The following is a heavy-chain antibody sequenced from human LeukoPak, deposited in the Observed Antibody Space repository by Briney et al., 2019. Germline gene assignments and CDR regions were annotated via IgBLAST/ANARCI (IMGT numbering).Heavy chain of an antibody. J-gene: IGHJ5*02. CDR1: GFTFSDYY. CDR2: INHSGST. D-gene: IGHD3-22*01. V-gene: IGHV4-34*01. Sequence: GSLRLSCAASGFTFSDYYMSWIRQPPGKGLEWIGEINHSGSTNYNPSLKSRVTISVDTSKNQFSLKLSSVTAADTAVYYCASTSHYDSSGYLNWFDPWGQGTLVTVSS. CDR3: ASTSHYDSSGYLNWFDP.